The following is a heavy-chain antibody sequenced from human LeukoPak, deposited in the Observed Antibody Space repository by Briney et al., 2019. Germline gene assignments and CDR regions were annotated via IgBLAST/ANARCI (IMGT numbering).Heavy chain of an antibody. CDR2: INPNSGGT. J-gene: IGHJ4*02. Sequence: ASVKVSCKASGYTFTDYYMHWVRQAPGQGLEWMGWINPNSGGTNYAQKFQGRVTMTRDTSISTAYMELRSLRSDDTAVYYCARKLYDSSRYGQTYYFDNWGQGTLVTVSS. V-gene: IGHV1-2*02. CDR3: ARKLYDSSRYGQTYYFDN. CDR1: GYTFTDYY. D-gene: IGHD3-22*01.